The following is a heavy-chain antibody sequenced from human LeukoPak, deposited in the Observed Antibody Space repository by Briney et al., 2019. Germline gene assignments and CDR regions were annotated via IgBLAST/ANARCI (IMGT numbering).Heavy chain of an antibody. J-gene: IGHJ6*02. D-gene: IGHD2-21*02. CDR2: INPSGGST. V-gene: IGHV1-46*03. Sequence: ASEKVSCKTSGYTFTSYYLHWVRQAPGQGLEWMGIINPSGGSTTYPQKFQGRVTMTRDPSTSTVYMELSSLRSEDTAVYYCAVAYCGGDCYYYYAMDVWGQGTTVIVSS. CDR3: AVAYCGGDCYYYYAMDV. CDR1: GYTFTSYY.